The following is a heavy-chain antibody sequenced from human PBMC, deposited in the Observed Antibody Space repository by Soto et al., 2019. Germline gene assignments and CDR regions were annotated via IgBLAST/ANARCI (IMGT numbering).Heavy chain of an antibody. CDR3: ARRFEYSTGWYYFDY. J-gene: IGHJ4*02. CDR2: IYYSGTT. V-gene: IGHV4-39*01. Sequence: QLQLQESGPGLVKPSETLSLTCSVSGASISTIIYYWGWIRQPPGKGLEWIGTIYYSGTTYYNPSIKSRVTISVATSRNQFSLKLRSVTAADTAIYYCARRFEYSTGWYYFDYWGQGTLLTVSS. D-gene: IGHD6-19*01. CDR1: GASISTIIYY.